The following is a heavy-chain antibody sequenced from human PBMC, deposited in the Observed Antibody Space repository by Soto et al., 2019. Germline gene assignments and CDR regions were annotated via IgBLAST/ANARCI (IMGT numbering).Heavy chain of an antibody. CDR2: IYYRGST. Sequence: QVQLQESGPGLVKPSQTLSLTCTVSGGSISSSDYYWSWLRQPPGRGLEWIGYIYYRGSTYYNPSLRSLVAISVDTPKSQFSLKLSSVTAADTAVYFCAGDFESSAYISYWGQGTLVTVSS. CDR3: AGDFESSAYISY. D-gene: IGHD6-19*01. J-gene: IGHJ4*02. CDR1: GGSISSSDYY. V-gene: IGHV4-30-4*01.